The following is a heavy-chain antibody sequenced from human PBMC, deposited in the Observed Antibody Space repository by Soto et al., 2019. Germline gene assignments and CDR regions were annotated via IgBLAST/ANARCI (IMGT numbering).Heavy chain of an antibody. V-gene: IGHV5-10-1*01. J-gene: IGHJ5*02. D-gene: IGHD6-13*01. CDR2: IDPSNSYT. Sequence: PGESLKISCKGSVYSFTSYWISWVRQMPGKGLEWMGRIDPSNSYTNYSPSFQGHVTISADKSISTAYLQWSSLKASDTAMYYCARDSSSWTRYNWFDPWGQGTLVTVSS. CDR3: ARDSSSWTRYNWFDP. CDR1: VYSFTSYW.